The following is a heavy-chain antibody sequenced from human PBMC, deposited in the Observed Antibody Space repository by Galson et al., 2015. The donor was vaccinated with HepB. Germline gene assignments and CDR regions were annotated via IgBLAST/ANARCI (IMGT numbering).Heavy chain of an antibody. CDR2: ISGSGGST. V-gene: IGHV3-23*01. CDR3: AKDYALGGYFDY. Sequence: SLRLSCAASGFTFSSYAMSWVRQAPGKGLEWVSAISGSGGSTYYADSVKGRFTISRDNSKNTLYLQMNSLRAEDTAVYYCAKDYALGGYFDYWGQGTLVTVSS. J-gene: IGHJ4*02. CDR1: GFTFSSYA. D-gene: IGHD2-2*01.